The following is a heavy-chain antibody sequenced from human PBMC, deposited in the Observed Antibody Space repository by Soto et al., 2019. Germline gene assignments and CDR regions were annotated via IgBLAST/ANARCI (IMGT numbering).Heavy chain of an antibody. CDR2: ISAYNGNT. Sequence: QVQLVQSGAEVKKPGASVKVSCKASGYTFTSYGISWVRQAPGQGLEWMGWISAYNGNTNYAQKLQGRVTMTADTSTSTAYMELRSLRSDDTAVYYCARHYYGSGSPWGEEIRYWGQGTLVTVSS. CDR1: GYTFTSYG. V-gene: IGHV1-18*01. D-gene: IGHD3-10*01. CDR3: ARHYYGSGSPWGEEIRY. J-gene: IGHJ4*02.